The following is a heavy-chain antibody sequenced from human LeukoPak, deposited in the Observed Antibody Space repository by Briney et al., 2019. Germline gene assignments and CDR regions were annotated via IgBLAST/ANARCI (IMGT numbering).Heavy chain of an antibody. J-gene: IGHJ4*02. V-gene: IGHV3-11*01. CDR2: ITSSGADI. CDR1: GFTVSNNY. CDR3: ASDIVATSGDF. Sequence: PGGSLRLSCAASGFTVSNNYMSWIRQAPGKGLEWVAYITSSGADIYYADSVKGRFTISRDNAKNALFLRMNSLRVEDTATYYCASDIVATSGDFWGQGTLVSVSS. D-gene: IGHD5-12*01.